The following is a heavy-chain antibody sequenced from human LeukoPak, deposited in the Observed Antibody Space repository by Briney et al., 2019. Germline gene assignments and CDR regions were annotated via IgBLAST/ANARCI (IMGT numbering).Heavy chain of an antibody. CDR2: IYTTGSP. CDR3: ARDRGITTARGVPSWFDP. Sequence: SETLSLTCTVSGGSINSDTYYWTWIRQPAGQGLEWIGRIYTTGSPSYNPSLKSRDTISIDTSKNQFSLKLNSVSAADTAVYYCARDRGITTARGVPSWFDPWGQGTLVTVSS. CDR1: GGSINSDTYY. D-gene: IGHD3-10*01. V-gene: IGHV4-61*02. J-gene: IGHJ5*02.